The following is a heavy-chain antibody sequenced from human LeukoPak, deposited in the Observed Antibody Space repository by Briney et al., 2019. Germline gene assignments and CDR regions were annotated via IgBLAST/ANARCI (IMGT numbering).Heavy chain of an antibody. CDR3: ARPNYGDYGDNAFDI. D-gene: IGHD4-17*01. V-gene: IGHV5-51*01. J-gene: IGHJ3*02. CDR2: IYPGDSDT. Sequence: GESLKISCKGSGYSFTSYWIGWVRQMPGKGLEWMGIIYPGDSDTRYSPSFQGQVTISADKSISTAYLQWSSLKASDTAVYYCARPNYGDYGDNAFDIWGQGTMVTVSS. CDR1: GYSFTSYW.